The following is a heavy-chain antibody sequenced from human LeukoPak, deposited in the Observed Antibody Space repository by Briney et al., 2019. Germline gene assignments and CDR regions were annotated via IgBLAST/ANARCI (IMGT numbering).Heavy chain of an antibody. Sequence: GGSLRLSCAASGFTFSSYTMSWVRQAPGKGLEWVSYITSTSSGIFYADSVKGRFTISRDNAKNSLYLQTNSLRDEDTAVYYCARVNIVVTRMRWFDPWGQGTLVTVSS. CDR2: ITSTSSGI. CDR1: GFTFSSYT. D-gene: IGHD3-22*01. J-gene: IGHJ5*02. V-gene: IGHV3-48*02. CDR3: ARVNIVVTRMRWFDP.